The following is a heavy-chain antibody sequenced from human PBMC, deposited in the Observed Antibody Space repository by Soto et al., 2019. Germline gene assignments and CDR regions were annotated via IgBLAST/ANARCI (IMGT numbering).Heavy chain of an antibody. J-gene: IGHJ6*02. CDR2: IYPDDSDT. CDR1: GYSFTTYP. Sequence: ESLKISFKGSGYSFTTYPIAWVGQTPGKGLEWLGIIYPDDSDTRYSPSFQGQVTLSADKSITTAYLQWSSLKASDSAMYYCARRYGPGGMDVWGQGTTVTVSS. V-gene: IGHV5-51*01. D-gene: IGHD3-10*01. CDR3: ARRYGPGGMDV.